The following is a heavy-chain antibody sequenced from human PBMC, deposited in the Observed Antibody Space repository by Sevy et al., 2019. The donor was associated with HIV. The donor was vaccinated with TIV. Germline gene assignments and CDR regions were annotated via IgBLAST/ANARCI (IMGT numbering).Heavy chain of an antibody. Sequence: GGSLGLSCVASGFTFSRFGMTWVRQVPGKGLEWVSTVSGVVIPHTTQTTYYADSVKGRFTISRDNSKDSLFLQMNSLRADDTAVYFCAKGRQLVSGRFGTYFDSWGQGILVTVSS. J-gene: IGHJ4*02. CDR1: GFTFSRFG. V-gene: IGHV3-23*01. CDR3: AKGRQLVSGRFGTYFDS. CDR2: VSGVVIPHTTQTT. D-gene: IGHD6-13*01.